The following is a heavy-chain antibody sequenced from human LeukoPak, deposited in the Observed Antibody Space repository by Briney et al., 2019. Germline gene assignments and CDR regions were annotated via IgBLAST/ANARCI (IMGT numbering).Heavy chain of an antibody. CDR2: ISGSGSST. Sequence: PGGSLRLSCAASGFTFSSYDMSWVRQAPGKGLEWVSGISGSGSSTYYADSVKGRFTTSRDNSKSTLYLQMNSLRAEDTAVYYCAKDRHAPGRYDPWGQGTLVTVSS. CDR1: GFTFSSYD. V-gene: IGHV3-23*01. J-gene: IGHJ5*02. CDR3: AKDRHAPGRYDP.